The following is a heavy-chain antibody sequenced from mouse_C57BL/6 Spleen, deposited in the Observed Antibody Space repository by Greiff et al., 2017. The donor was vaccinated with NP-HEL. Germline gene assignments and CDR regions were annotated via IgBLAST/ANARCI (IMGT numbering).Heavy chain of an antibody. Sequence: QVQLQQPGAELVKPGASVKLSCKASGYTFTSYWMQWVKQRPGQGLEWIGEIDPSDSYTNYNQKFKGKATLTVDTSSSTAYMQLSSLTSEDAAVYYCARWLYGYDPYYFDYWGQGTTLTVSS. CDR2: IDPSDSYT. CDR1: GYTFTSYW. J-gene: IGHJ2*01. D-gene: IGHD2-2*01. CDR3: ARWLYGYDPYYFDY. V-gene: IGHV1-50*01.